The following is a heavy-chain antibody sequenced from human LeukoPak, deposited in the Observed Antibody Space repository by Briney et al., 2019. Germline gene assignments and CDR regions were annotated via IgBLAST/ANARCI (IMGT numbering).Heavy chain of an antibody. CDR2: ITGSGGNT. CDR1: GFIFSNYA. Sequence: GGSLRLSCAASGFIFSNYAMGWGRQAPGKGLEWVSSITGSGGNTYYADSVKGRFTFSRDNSKNTLHLQMNSLRAEDTAVYYCVRGLDYFDYWGQGTLVTVSP. CDR3: VRGLDYFDY. J-gene: IGHJ4*02. D-gene: IGHD6-6*01. V-gene: IGHV3-23*01.